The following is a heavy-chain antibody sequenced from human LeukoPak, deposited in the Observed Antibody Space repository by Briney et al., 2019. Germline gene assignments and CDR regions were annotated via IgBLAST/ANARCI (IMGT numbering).Heavy chain of an antibody. D-gene: IGHD4-17*01. CDR3: ARDPAYGAYDY. Sequence: GGSLRLSCAASGFRFSDSWMTWVRHSPGGGLEWVANMDPNGNTKIDLVSVKGRFTISRDNARNLVYLQLNSLRAEDTCVYYCARDPAYGAYDYWGQGILVTVSS. V-gene: IGHV3-7*01. CDR2: MDPNGNTK. CDR1: GFRFSDSW. J-gene: IGHJ4*02.